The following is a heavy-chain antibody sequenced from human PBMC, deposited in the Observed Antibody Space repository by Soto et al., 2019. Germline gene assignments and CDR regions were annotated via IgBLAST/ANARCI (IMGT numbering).Heavy chain of an antibody. Sequence: EVQLVESGGGLVRPGGSLRLSCAASGFTFSSFWMNWVHQAPGKGLEWVANIKQDGSEEYYVDSVKGRFTISRDNAKNSLYLQMNSLRGEDTAVYYCARAPHGMDVWGQGTTVTVSS. CDR1: GFTFSSFW. J-gene: IGHJ6*02. CDR2: IKQDGSEE. CDR3: ARAPHGMDV. V-gene: IGHV3-7*03.